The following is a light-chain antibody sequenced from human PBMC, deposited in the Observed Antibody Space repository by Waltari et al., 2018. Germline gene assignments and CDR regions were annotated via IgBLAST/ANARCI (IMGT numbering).Light chain of an antibody. V-gene: IGKV1-39*01. Sequence: IQMTQSPSSLSASFGHRVTITCRASQSISSYLNWYQQKPGKATKLLIYAASSLHSGVPSRFSGSGSGTDFTLTISSLQHEDFATYYCQQSYSTPSITFGQGKRLEIK. CDR3: QQSYSTPSIT. J-gene: IGKJ5*01. CDR2: AAS. CDR1: QSISSY.